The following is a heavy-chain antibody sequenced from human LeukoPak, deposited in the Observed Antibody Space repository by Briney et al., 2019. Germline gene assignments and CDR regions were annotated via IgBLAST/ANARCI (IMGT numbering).Heavy chain of an antibody. D-gene: IGHD3-22*01. CDR2: IIPILGIA. V-gene: IGHV1-69*04. CDR1: GGTFSSYA. Sequence: SVKVSCKASGGTFSSYATSWVRQAPGQGLEWMGRIIPILGIANYAQKFQGRVTITADKSTSTAYMELSSLRSEDTAVYYCAGYYYDSSGYDNWFDPWGQGTLVTVSS. J-gene: IGHJ5*02. CDR3: AGYYYDSSGYDNWFDP.